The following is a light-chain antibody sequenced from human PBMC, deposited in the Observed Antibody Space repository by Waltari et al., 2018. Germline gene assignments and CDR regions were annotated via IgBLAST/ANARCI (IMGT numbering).Light chain of an antibody. Sequence: QSALTQSASVSGSPGQSITISCTGTSRDVGAYNLVSWYQQLPGRAPKLILSGVTKRPSVISARFSGSKSGNTASLTISGLQSEDEADYYCSSYTQSRTRVFGGGTKLTVL. CDR2: GVT. J-gene: IGLJ3*02. CDR3: SSYTQSRTRV. V-gene: IGLV2-23*02. CDR1: SRDVGAYNL.